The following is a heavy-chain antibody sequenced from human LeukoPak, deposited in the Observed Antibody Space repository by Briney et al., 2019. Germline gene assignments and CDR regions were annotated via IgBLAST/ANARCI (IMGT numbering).Heavy chain of an antibody. Sequence: SETLSLTCTVSGGSISSSSYYWGWIRQPPGKGLEWIGSIYYSGSTYYNPSLKSRVTISVDTSKNQFSLKLSSVTAADTAVYYCARKVKMATITSKLYYFDYWGQGTLVTVSS. V-gene: IGHV4-39*07. CDR3: ARKVKMATITSKLYYFDY. CDR1: GGSISSSSYY. D-gene: IGHD5-24*01. J-gene: IGHJ4*02. CDR2: IYYSGST.